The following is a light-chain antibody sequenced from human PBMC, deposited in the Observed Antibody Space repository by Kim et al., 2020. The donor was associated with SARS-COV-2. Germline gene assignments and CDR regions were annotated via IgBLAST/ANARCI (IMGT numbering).Light chain of an antibody. CDR3: QQYKGYST. V-gene: IGKV1-5*01. Sequence: DIQMTQSPSTLSASVGDRVTFTCRASQSISSWLAWYQQKPGKARKVLIYDASSLKSGVPPRFSGSGSGTEFTLTISGLQPDDFATYYCQQYKGYSTCGQGTKVDIK. CDR2: DAS. J-gene: IGKJ1*01. CDR1: QSISSW.